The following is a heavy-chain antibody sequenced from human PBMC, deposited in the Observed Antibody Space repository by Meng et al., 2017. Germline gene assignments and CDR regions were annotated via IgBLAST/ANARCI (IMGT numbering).Heavy chain of an antibody. Sequence: QLQQSGPGLVNASQTLSLICAISGASVSSNSAAWNWIRQSPSRGLEWLGRAYYRSKWYHDYAESVKSRISIDPDTSKNQFSLQLRSVTPEDSAVYYCARGSYSFDSWGQRTLVTVSS. CDR3: ARGSYSFDS. D-gene: IGHD1-26*01. CDR2: AYYRSKWYH. J-gene: IGHJ4*02. V-gene: IGHV6-1*01. CDR1: GASVSSNSAA.